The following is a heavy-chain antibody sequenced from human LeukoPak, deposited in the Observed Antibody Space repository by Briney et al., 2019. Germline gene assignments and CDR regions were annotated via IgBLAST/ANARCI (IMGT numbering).Heavy chain of an antibody. Sequence: ASVKDSCKASGYTLTSYVINWVRQADGQGLEGMGRMKPNSGDTDYPQKFQGRVTLPRQTPIRTASVALNRLRSRDTPVCYCARMNWLTTDNPNWFDPWGEGTLVTVSS. V-gene: IGHV1-8*01. CDR1: GYTLTSYV. CDR2: MKPNSGDT. J-gene: IGHJ5*02. D-gene: IGHD4-11*01. CDR3: ARMNWLTTDNPNWFDP.